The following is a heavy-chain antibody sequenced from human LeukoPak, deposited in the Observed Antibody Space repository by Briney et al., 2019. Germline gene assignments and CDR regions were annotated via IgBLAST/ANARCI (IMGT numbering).Heavy chain of an antibody. CDR2: ISGSVGST. V-gene: IGHV3-23*01. J-gene: IGHJ6*02. CDR1: GFTFSRYA. D-gene: IGHD2-2*01. CDR3: VKGTSTKYYYYGMDV. Sequence: GGSLRLSCAASGFTFSRYAMTWVRQAPGKGLEWVSAISGSVGSTYYADSVKGRSTMSGDNSKNTLYLQMSSLRAEDTAVYYCVKGTSTKYYYYGMDVWGQGTTVTVSS.